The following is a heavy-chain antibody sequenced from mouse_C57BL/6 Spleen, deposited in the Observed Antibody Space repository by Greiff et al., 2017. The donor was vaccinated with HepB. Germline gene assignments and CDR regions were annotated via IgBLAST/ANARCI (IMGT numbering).Heavy chain of an antibody. V-gene: IGHV3-1*01. CDR2: ISYSGST. J-gene: IGHJ1*03. Sequence: DVQLQESGPGMVKPSQSLSLTCTVTGYSITSGYDWHWIRHFPGNKLEWMGYISYSGSTNYNPSLKSRISITHDTSKNHFFLKLNSVTTEDTATYYCARYSNYWYFDVWGTGTTVTVSS. D-gene: IGHD2-5*01. CDR3: ARYSNYWYFDV. CDR1: GYSITSGYD.